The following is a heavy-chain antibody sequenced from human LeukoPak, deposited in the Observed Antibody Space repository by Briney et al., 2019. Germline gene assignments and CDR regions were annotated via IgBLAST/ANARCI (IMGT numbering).Heavy chain of an antibody. D-gene: IGHD3-22*01. Sequence: SETLSLTCAVYGGSFSGYYWSWIRQPPGKGLEWIGEINHSGSTNYNPSLKSRVTVSVDTSKNQFSLKLSSVTAADTAVYYCARDPYYYDSSGYPINWFDPWGQGTLVTVSS. J-gene: IGHJ5*02. CDR2: INHSGST. V-gene: IGHV4-34*01. CDR1: GGSFSGYY. CDR3: ARDPYYYDSSGYPINWFDP.